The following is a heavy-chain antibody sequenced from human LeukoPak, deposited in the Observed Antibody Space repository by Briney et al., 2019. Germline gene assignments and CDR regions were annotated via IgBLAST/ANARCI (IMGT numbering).Heavy chain of an antibody. CDR2: ISGSSYPI. D-gene: IGHD5-18*01. J-gene: IGHJ4*02. CDR3: ARVVYSYGHGVDY. Sequence: PGGSLRLFSAASGLTFSSYEMSWVRRAPGKGLEWVSYISGSSYPIHYTDSVKARFTISRDNAKNSLYLQMNSLRAEDTAVYYCARVVYSYGHGVDYWGQGTRVTVSS. V-gene: IGHV3-48*01. CDR1: GLTFSSYE.